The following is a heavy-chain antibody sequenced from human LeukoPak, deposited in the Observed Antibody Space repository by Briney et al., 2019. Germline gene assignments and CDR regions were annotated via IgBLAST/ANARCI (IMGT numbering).Heavy chain of an antibody. CDR3: AKETATGHFDY. Sequence: GESLRLSCVASGFTFGDYAMHWVRLVPGKGLEWVSGISWNSGSIGYADSVKGRFTISRDNAKNSLYLQMNSLRAEDMALYYCAKETATGHFDYWGQGTLVTVSS. V-gene: IGHV3-9*03. CDR2: ISWNSGSI. D-gene: IGHD6-13*01. J-gene: IGHJ4*02. CDR1: GFTFGDYA.